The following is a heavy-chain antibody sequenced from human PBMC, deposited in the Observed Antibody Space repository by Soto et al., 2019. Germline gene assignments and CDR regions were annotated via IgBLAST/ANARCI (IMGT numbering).Heavy chain of an antibody. D-gene: IGHD2-2*01. J-gene: IGHJ4*02. CDR2: INHSGST. CDR3: ARGRVYPYCSSTSCERVYFDY. CDR1: GGSFSGYY. Sequence: SETLSLTCAVYGGSFSGYYWSWIRQPPGKGLEWIGEINHSGSTNYNPSLKSRVTISVDTSKNQFSLKLSSVTAADTAVYYCARGRVYPYCSSTSCERVYFDYWGQGTLVTVS. V-gene: IGHV4-34*01.